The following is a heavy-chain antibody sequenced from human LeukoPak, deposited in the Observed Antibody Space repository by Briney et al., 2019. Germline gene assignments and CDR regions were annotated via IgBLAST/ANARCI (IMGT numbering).Heavy chain of an antibody. CDR1: GFTFSSYW. J-gene: IGHJ6*03. Sequence: GGSLRLSCAASGFTFSSYWMHWVRQAPGKGLVWVTCINSDGSSTSYADSVKGRFTISRDSAKNSLYLQMNSLRAEDAGVYYCASNYFGSGSMKGDFYYMDVWGKGTTVTISS. CDR3: ASNYFGSGSMKGDFYYMDV. CDR2: INSDGSST. D-gene: IGHD3-10*01. V-gene: IGHV3-74*01.